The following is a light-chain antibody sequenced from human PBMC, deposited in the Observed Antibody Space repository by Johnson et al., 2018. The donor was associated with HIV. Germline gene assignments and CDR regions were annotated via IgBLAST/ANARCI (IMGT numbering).Light chain of an antibody. CDR2: HNN. J-gene: IGLJ1*01. CDR1: SSNIGNNY. CDR3: GTWDSSLSAFYV. V-gene: IGLV1-51*01. Sequence: QSVLTQPPSVSAAPGQKVTISCSGSSSNIGNNYVSWYQQLPGTAPKLLIYHNNKRPSGIPDRFSGSKSGTSATLGITGLQTGAEADYYCGTWDSSLSAFYVFGTGTKVTVL.